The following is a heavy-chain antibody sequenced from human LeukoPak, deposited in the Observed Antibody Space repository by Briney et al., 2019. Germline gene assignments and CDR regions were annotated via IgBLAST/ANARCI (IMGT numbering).Heavy chain of an antibody. Sequence: ASVKVSCKASGYTFTGYYMHWVRQAPGQGLEWMGRINPNSGGTNYAQKFQGRVTMTRDTSISTAHMELSRLRSDDTAVYYCARDPAPASTFDYWGQGTLVTISS. CDR2: INPNSGGT. CDR1: GYTFTGYY. V-gene: IGHV1-2*06. D-gene: IGHD2-2*01. CDR3: ARDPAPASTFDY. J-gene: IGHJ4*02.